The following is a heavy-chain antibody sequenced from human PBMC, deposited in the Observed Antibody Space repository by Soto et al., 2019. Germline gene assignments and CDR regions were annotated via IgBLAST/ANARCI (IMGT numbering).Heavy chain of an antibody. V-gene: IGHV1-69*02. J-gene: IGHJ3*02. CDR3: ACIAVADVAFDI. Sequence: QVQLVQSGAEVKKPGSSVKVSCKASGGTFSSYTISWVRQAPGQGLEWMGRIIPFLGIANYAQKFQGRVTITSDKSTSTAYMELSSLRSEDTAVYYCACIAVADVAFDIWGKGTMVTVSS. CDR1: GGTFSSYT. D-gene: IGHD6-19*01. CDR2: IIPFLGIA.